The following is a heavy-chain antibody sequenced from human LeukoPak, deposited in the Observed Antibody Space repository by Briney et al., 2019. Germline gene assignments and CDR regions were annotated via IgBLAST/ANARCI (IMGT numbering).Heavy chain of an antibody. V-gene: IGHV3-30*04. CDR2: ISYDGSNK. CDR3: ARAPNKNWFDP. Sequence: PGGSLRLSCAASGFTFSSYAMHWVRQAPGKGLEWVAVISYDGSNKYYADSVKGRFTISRDNSKNTPYLQMNSLRAEDTAVYYCARAPNKNWFDPWGQGTLVTVS. CDR1: GFTFSSYA. D-gene: IGHD1/OR15-1a*01. J-gene: IGHJ5*02.